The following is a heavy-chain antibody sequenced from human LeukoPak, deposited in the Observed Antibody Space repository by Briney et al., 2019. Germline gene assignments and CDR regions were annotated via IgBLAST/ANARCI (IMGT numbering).Heavy chain of an antibody. Sequence: SVKVSCKASGGTFSSYAISWVRQAPGQGLEWMGGIIPIFGTANYAQKFQGRVTITADESTSTAYMELSSLRSEDTAVYYCARDTAMAGAYFDYWGQGTLVTVSS. CDR3: ARDTAMAGAYFDY. CDR1: GGTFSSYA. V-gene: IGHV1-69*13. J-gene: IGHJ4*02. CDR2: IIPIFGTA. D-gene: IGHD5-18*01.